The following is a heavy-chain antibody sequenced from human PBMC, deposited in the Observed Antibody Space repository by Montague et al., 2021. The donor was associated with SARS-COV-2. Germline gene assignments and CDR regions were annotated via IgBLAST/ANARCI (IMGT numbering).Heavy chain of an antibody. Sequence: SETLSLTCAVSGGSISSDNWWSWVRQSPGKGLEWIGEIFHSGSTKYNPXXKSRVTMSVDKSKNDFSLKLSPVTAADTAMYYCARRITMVRGVTKRNNWFDPWGRGILVTVSS. J-gene: IGHJ5*02. D-gene: IGHD3-10*01. CDR3: ARRITMVRGVTKRNNWFDP. CDR2: IFHSGST. V-gene: IGHV4-4*02. CDR1: GGSISSDNW.